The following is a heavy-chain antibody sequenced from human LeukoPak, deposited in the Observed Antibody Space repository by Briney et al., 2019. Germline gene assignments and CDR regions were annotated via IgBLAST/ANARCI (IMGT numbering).Heavy chain of an antibody. CDR1: GFTFSTQW. D-gene: IGHD2-21*01. CDR2: IRPDGSEG. CDR3: ARDVAYSAFDY. Sequence: GGSLRLSCAASGFTFSTQWMSWVRQAPGKGLEWVATIRPDGSEGYYADSVRGRFTISRDNSKNSFYLQMSSLRAEDTGVFYCARDVAYSAFDYWGQGTLVTVSS. J-gene: IGHJ4*02. V-gene: IGHV3-7*03.